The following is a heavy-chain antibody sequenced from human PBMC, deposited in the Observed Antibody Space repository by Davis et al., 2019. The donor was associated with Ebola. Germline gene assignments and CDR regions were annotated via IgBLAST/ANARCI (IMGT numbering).Heavy chain of an antibody. CDR3: ARSRYSSSWYSVWYYFDY. CDR2: IYYSGST. CDR1: GGSISSYY. Sequence: GSLRLSCTVSGGSISSYYWSWIRQPPGKGLEWIGYIYYSGSTNYNPSLKSRVTISVDTSKNQFSLKLSSVTAADTAVYYCARSRYSSSWYSVWYYFDYWGQGTLVTVSS. D-gene: IGHD6-13*01. V-gene: IGHV4-59*01. J-gene: IGHJ4*02.